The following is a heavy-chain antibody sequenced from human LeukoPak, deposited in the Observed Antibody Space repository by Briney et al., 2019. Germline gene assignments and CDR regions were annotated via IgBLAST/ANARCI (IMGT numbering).Heavy chain of an antibody. CDR1: GFTFSDYW. CDR2: IKQDGSDK. D-gene: IGHD3-10*01. CDR3: ARIYSYYYGSGSPIDLDRYYFDY. V-gene: IGHV3-7*03. Sequence: PGGSLRLSCAASGFTFSDYWMSWVRQAPAKGPEWVANIKQDGSDKYYVDSVKGRFTISRDNAKNALYLQMSSLRAEDTAVYYCARIYSYYYGSGSPIDLDRYYFDYWGQGTLVTVSS. J-gene: IGHJ4*02.